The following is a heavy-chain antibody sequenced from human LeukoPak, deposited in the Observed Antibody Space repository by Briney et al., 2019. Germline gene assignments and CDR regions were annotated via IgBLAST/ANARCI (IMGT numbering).Heavy chain of an antibody. CDR1: GFTFSSYA. CDR2: ISGSGGST. D-gene: IGHD2-21*02. CDR3: ARAYCGGDCYYYYYGMDV. V-gene: IGHV3-23*01. J-gene: IGHJ6*02. Sequence: GGSLRLSCAASGFTFSSYAMSWVRQAPGKGLEWVSAISGSGGSTYYADSVKGRFTISRDNSKNTLYLQMNSLRAEDTAVYYCARAYCGGDCYYYYYGMDVWGQGTTVTVSS.